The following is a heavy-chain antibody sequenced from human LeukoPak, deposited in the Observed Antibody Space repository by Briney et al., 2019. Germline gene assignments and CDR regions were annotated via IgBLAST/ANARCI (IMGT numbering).Heavy chain of an antibody. CDR3: ARGGIVLMVYAIWLAREVFDY. Sequence: GGSLRLSCAASGFTFSSYAMHWVRQAPGKGLEWVAVISYDGSNKYYADSVKGRFTISRDNSKNTLYLQVNSLRAEDTAVYYCARGGIVLMVYAIWLAREVFDYWGQGTLVTVSS. V-gene: IGHV3-30-3*01. D-gene: IGHD2-8*01. J-gene: IGHJ4*02. CDR2: ISYDGSNK. CDR1: GFTFSSYA.